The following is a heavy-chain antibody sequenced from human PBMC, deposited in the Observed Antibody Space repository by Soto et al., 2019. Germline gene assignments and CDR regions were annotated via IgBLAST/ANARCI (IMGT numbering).Heavy chain of an antibody. J-gene: IGHJ4*02. D-gene: IGHD2-8*01. Sequence: QVQLQQRGAGLLKPSETLSLTCAVYGGSFSGYYWSWIRQPPGKGLEWIGEINHSGSTNYNPSLKSRVTISVDTSKNQFSLKLSSVTAADTAVYYCSRGPRDIVLMVYATSRRSFDYWGQGTLVTVSS. CDR2: INHSGST. CDR1: GGSFSGYY. V-gene: IGHV4-34*01. CDR3: SRGPRDIVLMVYATSRRSFDY.